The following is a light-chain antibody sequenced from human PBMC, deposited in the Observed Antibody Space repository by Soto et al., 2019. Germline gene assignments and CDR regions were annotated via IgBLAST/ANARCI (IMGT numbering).Light chain of an antibody. CDR1: QGISSY. Sequence: AIRMTQSPSSFSASTGDRVTITCRASQGISSYLAWYQQKPGKAPKLLIYAASTLQSGAPSRFSGSGSGTDFTLTISCLQSEDFATYYCQQYYSYLRTFGQGTKLEIK. V-gene: IGKV1-8*01. CDR3: QQYYSYLRT. CDR2: AAS. J-gene: IGKJ2*01.